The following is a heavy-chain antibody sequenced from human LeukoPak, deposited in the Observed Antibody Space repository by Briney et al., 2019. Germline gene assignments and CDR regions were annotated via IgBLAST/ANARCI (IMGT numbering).Heavy chain of an antibody. V-gene: IGHV1-18*04. Sequence: ASVTVSFKASGYTFTTYGINWVRQAPGQGREWMGWISENKGNTNHAQRFQGRVTMTTDTSTNTAYMELRSLRSDDTAVYYCARGIAVTREFDQWGQGTLVIVSS. CDR1: GYTFTTYG. D-gene: IGHD6-19*01. CDR3: ARGIAVTREFDQ. CDR2: ISENKGNT. J-gene: IGHJ4*02.